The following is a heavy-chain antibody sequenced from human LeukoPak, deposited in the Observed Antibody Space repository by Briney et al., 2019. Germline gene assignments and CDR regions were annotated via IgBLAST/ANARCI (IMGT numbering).Heavy chain of an antibody. CDR1: GFIFSDYY. V-gene: IGHV3-11*04. CDR3: ARCGDGLPCDFDY. D-gene: IGHD3-10*01. Sequence: GGSLRLSCDASGFIFSDYYMSWARQAPGKGLEWISYISNPSSTKYYADSAKGRFTISRDNAKNSLYLQMNSLRAEDTAVYYCARCGDGLPCDFDYWGQGTLVTVSS. CDR2: ISNPSSTK. J-gene: IGHJ4*02.